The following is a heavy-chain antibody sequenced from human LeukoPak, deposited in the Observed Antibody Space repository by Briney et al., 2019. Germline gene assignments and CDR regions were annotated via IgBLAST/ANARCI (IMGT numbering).Heavy chain of an antibody. J-gene: IGHJ4*02. CDR3: ARVSQYYFDY. D-gene: IGHD5-24*01. V-gene: IGHV1-2*02. Sequence: GASVKVSCKASGYTFTGYYMHWVRQAPGQGLEWMGWISPNSGGTNYAQKFQGRVTMTRDTSISTAYMELSRLRSDDTAVYHCARVSQYYFDYWGQGTLVTVSS. CDR2: ISPNSGGT. CDR1: GYTFTGYY.